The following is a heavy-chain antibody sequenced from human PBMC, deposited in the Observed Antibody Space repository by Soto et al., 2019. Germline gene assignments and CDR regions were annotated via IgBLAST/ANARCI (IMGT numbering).Heavy chain of an antibody. CDR1: GGSINSYY. V-gene: IGHV4-59*08. CDR3: ATGSGGSSNWFDP. D-gene: IGHD2-15*01. Sequence: SETLSLTCTVSGGSINSYYWSWIRQPPGKGLEWIGQIYYTGSTNYNPSLKGRVTISVDRSKNQFSLKLSSVTAADTAVYYCATGSGGSSNWFDPWGQGTLVTVSS. J-gene: IGHJ5*02. CDR2: IYYTGST.